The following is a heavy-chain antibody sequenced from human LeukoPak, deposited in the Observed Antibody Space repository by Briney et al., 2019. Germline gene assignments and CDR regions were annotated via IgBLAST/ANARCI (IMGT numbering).Heavy chain of an antibody. J-gene: IGHJ4*02. CDR3: AKGGDILTGYLDY. Sequence: PGGSLRLSCAASGFTFSSYAMSWVRQAPGKGLEWVSTISGSGGSTYYADSVKGRFTISRDNSKNTLYLQMNSLRAEDTAVYYCAKGGDILTGYLDYWGQGTLVTVSS. V-gene: IGHV3-23*01. CDR1: GFTFSSYA. CDR2: ISGSGGST. D-gene: IGHD3-9*01.